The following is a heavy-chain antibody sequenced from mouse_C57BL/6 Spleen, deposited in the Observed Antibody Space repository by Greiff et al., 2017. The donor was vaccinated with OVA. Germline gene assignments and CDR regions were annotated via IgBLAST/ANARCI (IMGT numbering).Heavy chain of an antibody. CDR3: AREEDYYGSSYAMDY. CDR1: GYTFTSYW. J-gene: IGHJ4*01. V-gene: IGHV1-61*01. CDR2: IYPSDSET. D-gene: IGHD1-1*01. Sequence: QVQLKQPGAELVRPGSSVKLSCKASGYTFTSYWMDWVKQRPGQGLEWIGNIYPSDSETHYNQKFKDKATLTVDKSSSTAYMQLSSLTSEDSAVYYCAREEDYYGSSYAMDYWGQGTSVTVSS.